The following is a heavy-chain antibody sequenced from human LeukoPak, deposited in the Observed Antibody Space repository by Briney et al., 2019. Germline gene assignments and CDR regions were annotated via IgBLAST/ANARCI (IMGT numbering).Heavy chain of an antibody. J-gene: IGHJ6*02. CDR3: ARGNSGYDPSRMDV. CDR1: GGSFSGYY. V-gene: IGHV4-34*01. Sequence: QPSETLSPTCAVYGGSFSGYYWSWIRQPPGKGLEWIGEINHSGSTNYNPSLKSRVTISVDTSNNQFSLKLSSVTAADTAVYYCARGNSGYDPSRMDVWGQGTTVTVSS. CDR2: INHSGST. D-gene: IGHD5-12*01.